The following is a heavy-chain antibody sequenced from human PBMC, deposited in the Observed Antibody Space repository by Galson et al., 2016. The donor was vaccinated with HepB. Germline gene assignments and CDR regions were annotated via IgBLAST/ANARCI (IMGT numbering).Heavy chain of an antibody. J-gene: IGHJ5*02. Sequence: ETLSLTCAVSGGSISSTNWWNWVRQPPGKGLEWIGEIYHSGSTNYNPSLNSRVTMSVDKSKNQVSLKLSSVTAADTAVYYCARGPYISGWYGGNWFDPWGQGTLVIVSS. CDR2: IYHSGST. V-gene: IGHV4-4*02. CDR3: ARGPYISGWYGGNWFDP. D-gene: IGHD6-19*01. CDR1: GGSISSTNW.